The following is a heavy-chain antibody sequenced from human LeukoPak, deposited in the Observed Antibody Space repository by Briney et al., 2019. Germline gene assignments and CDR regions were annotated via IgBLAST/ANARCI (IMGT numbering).Heavy chain of an antibody. CDR2: IYYSGTT. CDR3: ARDSGGSLYYSYGMDV. D-gene: IGHD3-10*01. Sequence: SETLSLTCTVSGGSISNYYWSWIRQPPGKGLEWIGYIYYSGTTNYSPSLKSRVTISVDTSKNQFCLKLSSVTAADTAVYYCARDSGGSLYYSYGMDVWDPGTTVTVSS. CDR1: GGSISNYY. V-gene: IGHV4-59*01. J-gene: IGHJ6*02.